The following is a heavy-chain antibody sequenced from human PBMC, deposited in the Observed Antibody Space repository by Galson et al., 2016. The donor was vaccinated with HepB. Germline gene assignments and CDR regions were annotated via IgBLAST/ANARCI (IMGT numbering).Heavy chain of an antibody. Sequence: SLRLSCAASGLTFDTYAMNWLRQAPGKGPEWLSYISSSGNLIYVTDSVKGRFTISRDNGKNLLYLQMNSLRAEDTAVYYCATNGEPHGENVGFDHWGQGTLVTVSS. CDR3: ATNGEPHGENVGFDH. J-gene: IGHJ4*02. D-gene: IGHD4-17*01. CDR1: GLTFDTYA. V-gene: IGHV3-48*03. CDR2: ISSSGNLI.